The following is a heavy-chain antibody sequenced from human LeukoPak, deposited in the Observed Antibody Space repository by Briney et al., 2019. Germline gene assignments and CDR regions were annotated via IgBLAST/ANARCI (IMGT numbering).Heavy chain of an antibody. CDR2: IYYSGST. J-gene: IGHJ4*02. CDR1: RGSISSNSYY. Sequence: PSETLSLTCTVSRGSISSNSYYWGWIRQPPGKGLEWIGSIYYSGSTYYNPSLKSRVTISVDTSKNQFSLKLSSVTAADTAVYYRTRHRRDSSGYPYYFDYWGQGTLVTVSS. D-gene: IGHD3-22*01. V-gene: IGHV4-39*01. CDR3: TRHRRDSSGYPYYFDY.